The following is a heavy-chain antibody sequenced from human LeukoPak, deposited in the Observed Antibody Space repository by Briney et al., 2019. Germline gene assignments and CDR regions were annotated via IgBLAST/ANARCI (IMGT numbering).Heavy chain of an antibody. CDR1: GGSISSYY. Sequence: SETLSLTCTVSGGSISSYYWSWIRQPPGKGLEWIGYIYYSGSTNYNPSLKSRDTISVDTSKNQFSLKLSSVTAADTAVYYCARGVLRFLEWFAFDYWGQGTLVTVSS. CDR3: ARGVLRFLEWFAFDY. CDR2: IYYSGST. D-gene: IGHD3-3*01. J-gene: IGHJ4*02. V-gene: IGHV4-59*01.